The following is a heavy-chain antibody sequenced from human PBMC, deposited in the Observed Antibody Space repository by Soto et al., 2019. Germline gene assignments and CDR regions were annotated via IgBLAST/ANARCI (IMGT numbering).Heavy chain of an antibody. J-gene: IGHJ4*01. D-gene: IGHD3-3*01. Sequence: SLRLSCTPSGFTLGDYGKSWFRQDPGKGPEWVGFIRSKANGGETQYAASVQGRFTISRDESKNIAYLEINSLKTEDTAMYYCSRARHRYNFFIHYSGQAPLVTGSS. CDR1: GFTLGDYG. V-gene: IGHV3-49*03. CDR2: IRSKANGGET. CDR3: SRARHRYNFFIHY.